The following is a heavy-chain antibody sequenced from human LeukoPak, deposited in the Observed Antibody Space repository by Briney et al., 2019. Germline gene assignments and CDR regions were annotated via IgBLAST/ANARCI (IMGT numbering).Heavy chain of an antibody. CDR1: GYTFTSYG. V-gene: IGHV1-18*01. CDR3: ARDLTTAYYYYMDV. Sequence: ASVKVSCKASGYTFTSYGISWVRQAPGQGLEWMGWISAYNGNTNYAQKLQGRVTMTTDTSTSTAYMELRGLRSDDTAVYYCARDLTTAYYYYMDVWGKGTTVTVSS. D-gene: IGHD4/OR15-4a*01. CDR2: ISAYNGNT. J-gene: IGHJ6*03.